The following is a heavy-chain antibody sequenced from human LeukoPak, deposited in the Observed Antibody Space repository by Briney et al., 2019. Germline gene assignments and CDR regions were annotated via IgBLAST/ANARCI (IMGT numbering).Heavy chain of an antibody. D-gene: IGHD4-17*01. V-gene: IGHV3-23*01. CDR1: GSTFSSYA. CDR2: ISGSGGST. Sequence: PGGSLRLSCAASGSTFSSYAMSWVRQAPGKGLEWVSAISGSGGSTYYADSVKGRFTISRDNSKNTLYLQMNSLRAEDTAVYYCAKVFSGSDYLNYFDYWGQGTLVTVSS. CDR3: AKVFSGSDYLNYFDY. J-gene: IGHJ4*02.